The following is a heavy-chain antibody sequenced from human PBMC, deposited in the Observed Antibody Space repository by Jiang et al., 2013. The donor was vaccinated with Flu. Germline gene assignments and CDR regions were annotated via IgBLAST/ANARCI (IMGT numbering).Heavy chain of an antibody. CDR2: IIPIFGTA. J-gene: IGHJ5*02. Sequence: PGQGLEWMGGIIPIFGTANYAQKFQGRVTITADESTSTAYMELSSLRSEDTAVYYCARVKWELLVGNWFDPWGQGTLVTVSS. V-gene: IGHV1-69*01. D-gene: IGHD1-26*01. CDR3: ARVKWELLVGNWFDP.